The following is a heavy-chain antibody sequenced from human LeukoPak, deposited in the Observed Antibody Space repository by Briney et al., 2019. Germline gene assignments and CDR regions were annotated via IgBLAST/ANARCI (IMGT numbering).Heavy chain of an antibody. CDR3: ASLRYYDILTGLEY. CDR2: IYPGDSDT. V-gene: IGHV5-51*01. Sequence: GESLRISCKGSGYSFTTYWIGWVRQMPGTGLEWMGVIYPGDSDTRYSPSFQGQVTISADKSISTAYLQWSSLKASDTAMYYCASLRYYDILTGLEYWGQGTLVTVSS. J-gene: IGHJ1*01. D-gene: IGHD3-9*01. CDR1: GYSFTTYW.